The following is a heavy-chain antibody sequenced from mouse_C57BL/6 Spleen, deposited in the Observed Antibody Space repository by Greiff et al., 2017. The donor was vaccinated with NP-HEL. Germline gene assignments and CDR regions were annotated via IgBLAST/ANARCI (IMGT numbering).Heavy chain of an antibody. CDR3: ARVSSQDFYYAVDY. D-gene: IGHD3-2*02. Sequence: QVQLQQPGAELVMPGASVKLSCKASGYTFTSYWMHWVQQRPGQGLEWIGEIGPSDSYTYYTQKFKGKSTLTVDKSTSTAYMQRSSLTSEDSAVYYCARVSSQDFYYAVDYWGQGTSVTVSS. CDR1: GYTFTSYW. CDR2: IGPSDSYT. J-gene: IGHJ4*01. V-gene: IGHV1-69*01.